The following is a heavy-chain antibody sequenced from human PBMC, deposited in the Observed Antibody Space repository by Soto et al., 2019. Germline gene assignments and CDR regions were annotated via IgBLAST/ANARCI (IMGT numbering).Heavy chain of an antibody. J-gene: IGHJ6*02. CDR3: ARHLTYCSAGSCYSDFPYYGMDV. D-gene: IGHD2-15*01. V-gene: IGHV4-39*01. CDR1: GGSLSSSSYY. Sequence: SDTLSLTCTVSGGSLSSSSYYWGWIRQPPGKGLEWIGSIFYSGSTYYNPSLKSRVTISVDTSKNQFSLKLSSVTAADTAVYYCARHLTYCSAGSCYSDFPYYGMDVWGQGTTVTVSS. CDR2: IFYSGST.